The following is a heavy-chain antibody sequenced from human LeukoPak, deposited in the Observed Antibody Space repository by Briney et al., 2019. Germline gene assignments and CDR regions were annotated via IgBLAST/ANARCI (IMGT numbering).Heavy chain of an antibody. V-gene: IGHV1-18*01. CDR1: GYSFTTYC. Sequence: ASVKLSCKASGYSFTTYCISWVRQAPGQGLEWMGWIRAYSGDTTYAETVEGRVTITTDTATSTAYMELTSLRSGDTTVYYCARGPYCSGGTCYSQFLDHWGQGTLVTVS. D-gene: IGHD2-15*01. J-gene: IGHJ4*02. CDR2: IRAYSGDT. CDR3: ARGPYCSGGTCYSQFLDH.